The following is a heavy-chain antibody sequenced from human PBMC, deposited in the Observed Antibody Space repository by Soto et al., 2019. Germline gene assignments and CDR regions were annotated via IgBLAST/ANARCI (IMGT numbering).Heavy chain of an antibody. V-gene: IGHV1-8*01. CDR1: GYTFTSYD. Sequence: ASVKVSCKASGYTFTSYDINWVRQATGQGLEWMGWMNPNSGNTGYAQKFQGRVTISVDKSINTAYLEWGRLKASDTAMYYCARHDSNGDFDFWGQGTQVTVSS. CDR3: ARHDSNGDFDF. J-gene: IGHJ4*02. CDR2: MNPNSGNT. D-gene: IGHD2-8*01.